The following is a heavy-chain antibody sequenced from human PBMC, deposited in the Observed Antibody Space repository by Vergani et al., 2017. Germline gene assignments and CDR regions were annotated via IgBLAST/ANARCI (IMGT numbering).Heavy chain of an antibody. Sequence: QVQLVQSGAEVKKPGSSVKVSCKASGGTFSSYTITWVRQAPGHGLEWMGGIVPTLNVANYAQYFQGRASITADMSTSTSYMVLSSLRSEDSAVYYCARTLRYCSGDSCYSGIPGVDYYYRLDVWGQGTMVTVSS. V-gene: IGHV1-69*02. CDR3: ARTLRYCSGDSCYSGIPGVDYYYRLDV. D-gene: IGHD2-15*01. J-gene: IGHJ6*02. CDR1: GGTFSSYT. CDR2: IVPTLNVA.